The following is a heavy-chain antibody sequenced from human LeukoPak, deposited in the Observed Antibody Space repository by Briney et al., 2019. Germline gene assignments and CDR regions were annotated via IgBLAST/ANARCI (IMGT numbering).Heavy chain of an antibody. V-gene: IGHV1-69*04. Sequence: SVKVSCKASGCTFSSYAISWVRQPPGQGLEWMGRIIPILGIANYAQKFQGRVTITADKSTNTAYMQLSSLTSEDTAGYYCARGTGSGGFDIWGAGTMVTVSS. CDR1: GCTFSSYA. CDR3: ARGTGSGGFDI. D-gene: IGHD1-26*01. CDR2: IIPILGIA. J-gene: IGHJ3*02.